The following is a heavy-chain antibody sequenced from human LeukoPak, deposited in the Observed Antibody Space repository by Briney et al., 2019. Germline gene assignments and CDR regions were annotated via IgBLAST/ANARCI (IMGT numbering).Heavy chain of an antibody. V-gene: IGHV1-8*01. D-gene: IGHD3-10*01. Sequence: ASVKASCKASGYTFTSYDINWVRQASGQGLEWMGWMNPNSGNTGCAQKFQGRVTMTRNTSISTAYMELSSLRSEDTAVYYCARGIWFGELLGVDWGQGTLVTVSS. CDR3: ARGIWFGELLGVD. J-gene: IGHJ4*02. CDR2: MNPNSGNT. CDR1: GYTFTSYD.